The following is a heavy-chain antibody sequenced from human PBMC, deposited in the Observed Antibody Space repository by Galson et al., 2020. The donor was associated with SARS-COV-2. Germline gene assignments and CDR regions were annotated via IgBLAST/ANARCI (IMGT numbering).Heavy chain of an antibody. CDR2: IYYSGST. D-gene: IGHD1-26*01. Sequence: SQTLSLTCTVSGGSISSSSYYWGWLRQPPGTGLEWIGSIYYSGSTYYNPSLKSRVTISVDTSKNQFSLKLSSVTAADTAVYYCARVGELLRNYYYYGMDVWGQGTTVIVSS. V-gene: IGHV4-39*01. CDR1: GGSISSSSYY. J-gene: IGHJ6*02. CDR3: ARVGELLRNYYYYGMDV.